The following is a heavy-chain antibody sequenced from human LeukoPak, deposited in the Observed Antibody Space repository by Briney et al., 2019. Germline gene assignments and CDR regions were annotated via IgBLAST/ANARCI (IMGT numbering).Heavy chain of an antibody. CDR1: GYTFTGYY. D-gene: IGHD1-26*01. V-gene: IGHV1-2*02. J-gene: IGHJ4*02. Sequence: ASVKVSCKASGYTFTGYYMHWVRQAPGQGLEWMGWINPSSGGTNYAQKFQGRVSMTRDTSISTAYMELSRLRSDDTAVYYCARSVVGATWVDYWGQGTLVTVSS. CDR3: ARSVVGATWVDY. CDR2: INPSSGGT.